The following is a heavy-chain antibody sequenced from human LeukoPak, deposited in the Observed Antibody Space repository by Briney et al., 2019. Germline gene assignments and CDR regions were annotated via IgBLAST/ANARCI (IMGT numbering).Heavy chain of an antibody. V-gene: IGHV3-11*01. J-gene: IGHJ5*02. CDR3: ARSSQWELPSARFDP. CDR1: GFTFSDYY. Sequence: GGSLRLSCAASGFTFSDYYMSWIRQAPGKGLEWVSYISSSGSTIYYADPVKGRFTISRDNAKNSLYLQMNSLRAEDTAVYYCARSSQWELPSARFDPWGQGTLVTVSS. D-gene: IGHD1-26*01. CDR2: ISSSGSTI.